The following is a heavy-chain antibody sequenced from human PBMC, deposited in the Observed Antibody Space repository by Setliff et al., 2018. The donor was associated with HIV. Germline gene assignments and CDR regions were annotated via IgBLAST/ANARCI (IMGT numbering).Heavy chain of an antibody. J-gene: IGHJ4*02. CDR3: ERRVSGSMLDW. D-gene: IGHD1-1*01. Sequence: PSETLSLTCTVSGDSITSGSYYWGSIRQPPGKGLEWIGTIYYSGNMNYNPSLKSRVTISIDTSQQFSLKLTSLTAADTAVYYCERRVSGSMLDWWGQGTQVNVSS. V-gene: IGHV4-39*01. CDR1: GDSITSGSYY. CDR2: IYYSGNM.